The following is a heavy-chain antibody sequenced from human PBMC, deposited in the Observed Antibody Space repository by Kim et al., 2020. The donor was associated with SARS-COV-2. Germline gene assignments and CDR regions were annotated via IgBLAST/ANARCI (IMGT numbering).Heavy chain of an antibody. CDR1: GYTFTSDD. Sequence: ASVKVSCKASGYTFTSDDINWVRQATGQGLEWMGWMNPNSGNTGYAQKFQGRVTMTRNTSISTAYMELSSLRSEDTAVYYCARGKNTDYYDSSGYRFDPWGQGTLVTVSS. CDR3: ARGKNTDYYDSSGYRFDP. D-gene: IGHD3-22*01. CDR2: MNPNSGNT. J-gene: IGHJ5*02. V-gene: IGHV1-8*01.